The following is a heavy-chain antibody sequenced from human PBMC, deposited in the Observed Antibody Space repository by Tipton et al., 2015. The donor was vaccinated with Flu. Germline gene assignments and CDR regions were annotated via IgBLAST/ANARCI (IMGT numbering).Heavy chain of an antibody. CDR2: ISGSGGST. J-gene: IGHJ4*02. CDR3: AKVVYSSSWPFDY. D-gene: IGHD6-13*01. CDR1: GFTFSSYA. Sequence: AASGFTFSSYAMSWVRQAPGKGLEWVSAISGSGGSTYYADSVKGRFTISRDNSKNTLYLQMSSLRAEDTAVYYCAKVVYSSSWPFDYWGQGTLVTVSS. V-gene: IGHV3-23*01.